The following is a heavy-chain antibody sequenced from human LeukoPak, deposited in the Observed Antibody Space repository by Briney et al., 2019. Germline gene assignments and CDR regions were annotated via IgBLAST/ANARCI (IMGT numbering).Heavy chain of an antibody. CDR3: ARDQELRYFDWFPQNLFDY. CDR2: IKQDGSEK. J-gene: IGHJ4*02. V-gene: IGHV3-7*01. Sequence: QAGGSLRLSCAASGFTFSSYWMSWVRQAPGKGLEWVANIKQDGSEKYYVDSVKGRFTISRDNAKNSLYLQMNSLRAEDTAVYYCARDQELRYFDWFPQNLFDYWGQGTLVTVSS. CDR1: GFTFSSYW. D-gene: IGHD3-9*01.